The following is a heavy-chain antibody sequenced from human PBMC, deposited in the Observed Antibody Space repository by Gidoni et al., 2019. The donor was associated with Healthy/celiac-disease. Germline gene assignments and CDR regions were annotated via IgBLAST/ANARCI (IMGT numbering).Heavy chain of an antibody. V-gene: IGHV3-23*01. CDR3: AKDWLGYCSSTSCHPFDY. D-gene: IGHD2-2*01. Sequence: EVQLLESGGGLVQPGGSLRLSCAASGFTFSSYAMSWVRQAPGKGLEWVSAISGSGGSTYYADSVKGRFTISRDNSKNTLYLQMNSLRAEDTAVYYCAKDWLGYCSSTSCHPFDYWGQGTLVTVSS. CDR1: GFTFSSYA. CDR2: ISGSGGST. J-gene: IGHJ4*02.